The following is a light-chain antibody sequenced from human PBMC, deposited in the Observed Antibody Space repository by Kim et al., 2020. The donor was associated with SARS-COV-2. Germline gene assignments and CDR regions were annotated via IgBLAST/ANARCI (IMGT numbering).Light chain of an antibody. V-gene: IGKV1-5*03. J-gene: IGKJ1*01. CDR3: QQYYSYWT. CDR2: KAS. Sequence: DIQMTQSPSTLSASVGDRVTITCRASQSINSWLAWYQQMPGKAPKLLIYKASTLESGFPSRFSGSGSGTGFTLTISSLQPDDFATYYCQQYYSYWTFGQGTKVDIK. CDR1: QSINSW.